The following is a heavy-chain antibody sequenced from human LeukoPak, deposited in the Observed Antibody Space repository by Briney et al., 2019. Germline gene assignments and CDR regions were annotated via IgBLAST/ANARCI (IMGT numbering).Heavy chain of an antibody. CDR2: ISAYNGNT. CDR3: ARSGDDYVWGSYRYFDY. D-gene: IGHD3-16*02. J-gene: IGHJ4*02. Sequence: GASVNVSCKASGYTFTSYGISWVRQAPGQGLEWMGWISAYNGNTNYAQKLQGRVTMTTDTSTSTAYMELRSLRSDDTAVYYCARSGDDYVWGSYRYFDYWGQGTLVTVSS. V-gene: IGHV1-18*01. CDR1: GYTFTSYG.